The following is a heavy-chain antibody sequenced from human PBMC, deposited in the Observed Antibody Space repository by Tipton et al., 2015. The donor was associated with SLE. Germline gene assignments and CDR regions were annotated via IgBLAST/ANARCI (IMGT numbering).Heavy chain of an antibody. CDR1: GGSISSGSYY. J-gene: IGHJ6*03. CDR3: ARDRYSSGWPYYYYYMDV. V-gene: IGHV4-61*09. CDR2: IYTSGST. Sequence: TLSLTCTVSGGSISSGSYYWSWIRQPAGKGLEWIGYIYTSGSTNYNPSPKSRVTISVDTSKNQFSLKLSSVTAADMAVYYCARDRYSSGWPYYYYYMDVWGKGTTVTVSS. D-gene: IGHD6-19*01.